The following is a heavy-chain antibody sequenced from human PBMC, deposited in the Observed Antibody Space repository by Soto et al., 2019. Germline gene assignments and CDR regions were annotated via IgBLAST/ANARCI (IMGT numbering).Heavy chain of an antibody. Sequence: AAVKVSCKASGYTFTSHGISWVRQAPGQGLEWMGWISTYNGKTDYSQKFQGRVTMTADTRTTTGYMEVRSLRSDDTAVYYCARLLTEGVTYREDAFDIWGQGAKVTVSS. CDR3: ARLLTEGVTYREDAFDI. D-gene: IGHD3-9*01. CDR1: GYTFTSHG. CDR2: ISTYNGKT. J-gene: IGHJ3*02. V-gene: IGHV1-18*01.